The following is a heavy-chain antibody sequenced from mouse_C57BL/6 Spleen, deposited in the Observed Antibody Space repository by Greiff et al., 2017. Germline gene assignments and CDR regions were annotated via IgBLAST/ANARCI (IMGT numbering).Heavy chain of an antibody. Sequence: EVKLMESGGGLVQPGGSMKLSCVASGFTFSNYWMNWVRQSPEKGLEWVAQIRLKSDNYATHYAESVKGRFTISRDDSKSSVYLQMNNLRAEDTGIYYCPQVVARGWYFDVWGTGTTVTVSS. CDR2: IRLKSDNYAT. CDR3: PQVVARGWYFDV. D-gene: IGHD1-1*01. CDR1: GFTFSNYW. J-gene: IGHJ1*03. V-gene: IGHV6-3*01.